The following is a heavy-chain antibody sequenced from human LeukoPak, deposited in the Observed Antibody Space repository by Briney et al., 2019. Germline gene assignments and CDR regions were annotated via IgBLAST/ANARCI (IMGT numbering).Heavy chain of an antibody. CDR2: TYYSGST. CDR1: GGSISSYY. V-gene: IGHV4-59*01. J-gene: IGHJ3*02. D-gene: IGHD2-2*01. Sequence: SETLSLTCTVSGGSISSYYWSWIRQPPGKGLEWIGYTYYSGSTTYNPSLTSGVTLSVGTSKTQFSLKLSSVTAADTAVYYCAREFAGYCNSTSCQKAFDIWGQGTMVTVYS. CDR3: AREFAGYCNSTSCQKAFDI.